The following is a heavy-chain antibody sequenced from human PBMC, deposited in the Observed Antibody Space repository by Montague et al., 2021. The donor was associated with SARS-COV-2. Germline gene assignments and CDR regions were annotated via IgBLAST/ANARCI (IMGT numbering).Heavy chain of an antibody. CDR2: INSDGSDT. J-gene: IGHJ4*02. Sequence: SLRLSCASSGFTFSYYWMHWVRQAPGKWLVWVSRINSDGSDTSYADSVKGRFTISRDNAKNTLYLHMDSLRAEDTAVYYCAREEAWDLMIDSWGRGTLVTVSS. D-gene: IGHD1-26*01. CDR1: GFTFSYYW. CDR3: AREEAWDLMIDS. V-gene: IGHV3-74*01.